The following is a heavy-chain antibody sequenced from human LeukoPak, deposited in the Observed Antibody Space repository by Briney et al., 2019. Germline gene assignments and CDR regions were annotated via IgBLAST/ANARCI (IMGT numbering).Heavy chain of an antibody. CDR2: IRWNSNSI. J-gene: IGHJ4*02. CDR1: GFTFSSYS. CDR3: AKAPSFQLISPYFDY. V-gene: IGHV3-9*01. D-gene: IGHD2-2*01. Sequence: GGSLRLFCAASGFTFSSYSMNWVRQAPGKGLEWVSGIRWNSNSIDYADSVKGRFTISRDNAKNSLYLQMNSLRAEDTALYYCAKAPSFQLISPYFDYWGQGTLVTVSS.